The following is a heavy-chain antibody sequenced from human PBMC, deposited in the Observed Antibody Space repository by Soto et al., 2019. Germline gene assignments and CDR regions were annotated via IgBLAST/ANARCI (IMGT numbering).Heavy chain of an antibody. CDR1: GGSFSGYY. CDR2: INHSGST. V-gene: IGHV4-34*01. CDR3: ARVCSGGSCYSSDS. D-gene: IGHD2-15*01. Sequence: QVQLQQWGAGLLKPSETLSLTCAVYGGSFSGYYWSWIRQPPGKGLEWTGEINHSGSTNYNPSLKGRVTIAVNTSKDHFSLKLGSVTAADTAVYYCARVCSGGSCYSSDSWVQGTLVTVSS. J-gene: IGHJ4*02.